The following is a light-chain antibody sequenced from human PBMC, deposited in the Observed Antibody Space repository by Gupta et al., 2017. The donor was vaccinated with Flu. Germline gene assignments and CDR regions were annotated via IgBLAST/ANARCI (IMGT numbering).Light chain of an antibody. J-gene: IGLJ3*02. CDR2: GVN. CDR1: SGDVGGYYY. CDR3: SSYSGGNNLGV. V-gene: IGLV2-8*01. Sequence: SALPHPPPASGSPGPAVPISCPGTSGDVGGYYYVSWYQQHPGDAPKLIIYGVNKRPSGVPDGFSGSKSGNTASLTVTGLQAEDEDDYYCSSYSGGNNLGVFGGGTKLTVL.